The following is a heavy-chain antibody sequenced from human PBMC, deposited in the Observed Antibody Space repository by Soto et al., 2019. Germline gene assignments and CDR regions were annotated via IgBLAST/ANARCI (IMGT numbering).Heavy chain of an antibody. Sequence: SETLSLTCTVYGGSITNYYWTWIRQSPGKGLEWIGYVYYTGRTNYNPSLKSRVTISLDTSKDQFSLNLSSVTAADTALYYCARGVRRFFGDFDSWGQGTLVTVSS. V-gene: IGHV4-59*01. D-gene: IGHD3-10*01. CDR3: ARGVRRFFGDFDS. CDR1: GGSITNYY. CDR2: VYYTGRT. J-gene: IGHJ4*02.